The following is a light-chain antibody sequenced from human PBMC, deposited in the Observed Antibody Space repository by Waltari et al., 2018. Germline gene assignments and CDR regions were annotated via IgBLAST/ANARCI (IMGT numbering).Light chain of an antibody. CDR1: QSVSRT. J-gene: IGKJ1*01. Sequence: EMVLTQSPGTLSLSPGERATLSCSATQSVSRTLAWYQQKPGQAPRLLIYGASTRATGIPDRFSGSGSGTDFSLTISRLEPEDFAVYYCQHYVRSPVTFGQGTKVEIK. V-gene: IGKV3-20*01. CDR3: QHYVRSPVT. CDR2: GAS.